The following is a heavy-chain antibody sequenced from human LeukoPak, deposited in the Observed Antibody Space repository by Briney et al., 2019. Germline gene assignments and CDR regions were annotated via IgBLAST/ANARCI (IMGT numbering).Heavy chain of an antibody. V-gene: IGHV3-15*01. J-gene: IGHJ4*02. CDR2: IKSKTDGGTT. Sequence: GGSLRLSCAASGFTFSDAWMSWVRQAPGKGLEWVGRIKSKTDGGTTDYAAPVKGRFTISRDDSKNTLYLQMNSLKTEDTAVYYCTTENIVGATDEDFDYWGQGTLVTVSS. D-gene: IGHD1-26*01. CDR1: GFTFSDAW. CDR3: TTENIVGATDEDFDY.